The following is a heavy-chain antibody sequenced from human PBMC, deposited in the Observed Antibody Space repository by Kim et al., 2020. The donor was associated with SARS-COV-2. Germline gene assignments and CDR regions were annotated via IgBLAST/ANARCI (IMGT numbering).Heavy chain of an antibody. CDR3: ARDPGITMVRGVGVRDY. Sequence: LKSRVTMSVDTSKNQFSLKLGSVTAADTAVYYCARDPGITMVRGVGVRDYWGQGTLVTVSS. V-gene: IGHV4-4*06. D-gene: IGHD3-10*01. J-gene: IGHJ4*02.